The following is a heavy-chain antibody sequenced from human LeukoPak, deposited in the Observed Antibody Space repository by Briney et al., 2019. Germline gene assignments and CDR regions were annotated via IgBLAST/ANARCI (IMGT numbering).Heavy chain of an antibody. CDR2: ISSSGSTI. Sequence: QSGGSLRLSCAASGFTFSSYEMNWVRQAPGKGLEWVSYISSSGSTIYYADSVKGRFTISRDNAKNSLYLQMNSLRAGDTAVYYCARDWDSGYDTYYFDYWGQGTLVTVSS. D-gene: IGHD5-12*01. V-gene: IGHV3-48*03. CDR3: ARDWDSGYDTYYFDY. J-gene: IGHJ4*02. CDR1: GFTFSSYE.